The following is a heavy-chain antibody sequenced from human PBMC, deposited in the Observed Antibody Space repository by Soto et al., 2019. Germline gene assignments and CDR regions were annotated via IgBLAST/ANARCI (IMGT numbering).Heavy chain of an antibody. CDR2: IIPIFGTA. V-gene: IGHV1-69*13. CDR1: GGTFSSYA. Sequence: SVKVSCKASGGTFSSYAISWVRQAPGQGLEWMGGIIPIFGTANYAQKFQGRVTITADESTSTAYMELSSLRSEDTAVYYCARSRHIVVVTAITPYYFDYWGQGTLVTVSS. CDR3: ARSRHIVVVTAITPYYFDY. D-gene: IGHD2-21*02. J-gene: IGHJ4*02.